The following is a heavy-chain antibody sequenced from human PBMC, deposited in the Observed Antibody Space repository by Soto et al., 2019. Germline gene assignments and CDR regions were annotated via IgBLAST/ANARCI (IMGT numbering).Heavy chain of an antibody. V-gene: IGHV4-34*01. CDR2: INHSGST. Sequence: SETLSLTCAVYGGSFSGYYWSWIRQPPGKGLEWIGEINHSGSTNYNPSLKSRVTISVDTSKNQFSLKLSSVTAADTAVYYCARSVVVPAGLGYYFDYWGQGTLVTVSS. CDR1: GGSFSGYY. D-gene: IGHD2-2*01. J-gene: IGHJ4*02. CDR3: ARSVVVPAGLGYYFDY.